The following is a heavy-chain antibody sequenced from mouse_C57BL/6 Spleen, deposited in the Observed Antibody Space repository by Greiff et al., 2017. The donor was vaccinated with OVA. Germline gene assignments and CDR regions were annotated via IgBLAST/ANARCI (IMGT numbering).Heavy chain of an antibody. CDR1: GYAFTNYL. V-gene: IGHV1-54*01. CDR2: INPGSGGT. D-gene: IGHD1-1*01. J-gene: IGHJ4*01. Sequence: QVQLQQSGAELVRPGTSVKVSCKASGYAFTNYLIEWVKQRPGQGLEWIGVINPGSGGTNYNEKFKGKATLTADKSSSTAYMQLSSLTSEDSAVYFCARGGLYGSSYPYAMDYWGQGTSVTVSS. CDR3: ARGGLYGSSYPYAMDY.